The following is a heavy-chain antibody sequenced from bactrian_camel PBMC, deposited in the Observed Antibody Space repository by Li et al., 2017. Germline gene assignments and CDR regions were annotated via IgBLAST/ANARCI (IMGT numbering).Heavy chain of an antibody. V-gene: IGHV3S40*01. J-gene: IGHJ4*01. CDR2: ITTGGGSI. D-gene: IGHD6*01. CDR3: ATLTSVLAGLY. CDR1: GFTFSIND. Sequence: VQLVESGGGSVQAGGSLRLSCAASGFTFSINDMSWVRQAPGKGLEWVSRITTGGGSIYYADSVKGRFTISRDNAKDTVYLQMNNLKTEDTAVYYCATLTSVLAGLYWGQGTQVTVS.